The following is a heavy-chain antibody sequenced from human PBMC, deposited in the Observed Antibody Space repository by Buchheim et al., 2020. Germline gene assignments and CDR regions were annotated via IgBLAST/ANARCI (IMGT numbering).Heavy chain of an antibody. CDR1: GFSFSGYA. V-gene: IGHV3-23*04. Sequence: EVQLVDSGGGLVQPGESLRLSCAASGFSFSGYAMSWVRQAPGKGLEWVSSISGSGATTFNADSVKGRFTISRDNPKNMLYLQMNSLRAEDTAVYFCAKGSRGYTNYYFDYWGQGTL. D-gene: IGHD4-11*01. J-gene: IGHJ4*02. CDR2: ISGSGATT. CDR3: AKGSRGYTNYYFDY.